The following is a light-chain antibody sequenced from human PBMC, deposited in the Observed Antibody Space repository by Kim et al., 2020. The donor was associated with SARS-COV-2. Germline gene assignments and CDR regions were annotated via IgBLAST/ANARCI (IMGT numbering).Light chain of an antibody. V-gene: IGLV1-40*01. Sequence: HRVTHTCTSSSSNIGAGYDVNRYQQLPETAPKLLIYSNSKRPSGVPDRFSGSKSGTSASLAITGLQAEDEADYYCQSYDSSLSGSVFGGGTQLTV. CDR3: QSYDSSLSGSV. CDR2: SNS. CDR1: SSNIGAGYD. J-gene: IGLJ3*02.